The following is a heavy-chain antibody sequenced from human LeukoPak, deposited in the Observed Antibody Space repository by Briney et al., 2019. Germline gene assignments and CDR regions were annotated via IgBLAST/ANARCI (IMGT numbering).Heavy chain of an antibody. CDR3: VRDRDGWYKVFDF. CDR2: VYTSGST. J-gene: IGHJ4*02. CDR1: GYSISSGYY. Sequence: SETLSLTCAVSGYSISSGYYWSWIRQPAGKGLEWIGRVYTSGSTNYNPSLKSRVNMSVDTSKNQFSLKLSSVTAADTAVYYCVRDRDGWYKVFDFWGQGTLVTVSS. V-gene: IGHV4-4*07. D-gene: IGHD6-19*01.